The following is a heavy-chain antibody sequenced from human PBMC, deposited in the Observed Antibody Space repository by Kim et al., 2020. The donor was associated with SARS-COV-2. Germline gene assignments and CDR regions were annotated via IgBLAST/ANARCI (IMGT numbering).Heavy chain of an antibody. Sequence: GGSLRLSCAASGFTFSSYWMSWVRQAPGKGLEWVANIKQDGSDKYYVDSVKGRFTISRDNAKNSLYLQMNSLRAEDTAVYYCASGYSSGGYGSGAFDIWGQGTMVTVSS. D-gene: IGHD6-19*01. CDR1: GFTFSSYW. V-gene: IGHV3-7*01. CDR3: ASGYSSGGYGSGAFDI. J-gene: IGHJ3*02. CDR2: IKQDGSDK.